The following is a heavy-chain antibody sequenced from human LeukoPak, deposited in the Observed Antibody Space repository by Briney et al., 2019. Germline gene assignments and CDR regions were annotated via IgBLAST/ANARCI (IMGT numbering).Heavy chain of an antibody. J-gene: IGHJ4*02. CDR3: ARVSKWVGYSYGESDY. CDR2: ISSSSSSYI. V-gene: IGHV3-21*01. D-gene: IGHD5-18*01. Sequence: GGSLRLSCAASGLTFSSYSMNWVRQAPGKGLEWVSSISSSSSSYIYYADSVKGRFTISRDNAKNSLYLQMNSLRAEDTAVYYCARVSKWVGYSYGESDYWGQGTLVTVSS. CDR1: GLTFSSYS.